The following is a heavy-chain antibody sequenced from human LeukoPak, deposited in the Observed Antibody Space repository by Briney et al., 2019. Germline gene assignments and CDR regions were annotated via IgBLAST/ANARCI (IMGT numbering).Heavy chain of an antibody. CDR2: INSDGSST. D-gene: IGHD6-6*01. CDR3: ARESIYDAFDI. Sequence: SGGSLRLSCAASGFTFTTSWMYWVRQAPGKGLVWVSRINSDGSSTSYADSVKGRFTISRDNAKKTLYLQMNSLRAEDTAVYYCARESIYDAFDIWGQGTTVTVSS. J-gene: IGHJ3*02. CDR1: GFTFTTSW. V-gene: IGHV3-74*01.